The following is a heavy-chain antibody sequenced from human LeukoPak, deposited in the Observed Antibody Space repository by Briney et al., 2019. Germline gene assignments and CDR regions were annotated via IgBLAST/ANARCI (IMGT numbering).Heavy chain of an antibody. V-gene: IGHV3-43*02. CDR1: GFTFDDYA. CDR2: ISGNAGST. J-gene: IGHJ4*02. D-gene: IGHD3-10*01. Sequence: GGTLRLSCAASGFTFDDYAMLWVRQVPGKGLVWVSLISGNAGSTYYADSVKGRFTISRDNAKNTLYLQMNSLRAEDTAVYYCVRGGVDYWGQGTLVTVSS. CDR3: VRGGVDY.